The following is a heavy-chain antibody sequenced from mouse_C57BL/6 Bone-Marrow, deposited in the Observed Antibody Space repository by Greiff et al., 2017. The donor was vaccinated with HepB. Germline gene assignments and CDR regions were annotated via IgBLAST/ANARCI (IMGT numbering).Heavy chain of an antibody. J-gene: IGHJ4*01. CDR3: ARHKGNPYDAMDY. CDR1: GFTFSDYG. Sequence: DVKLVESGGGLVQPGGSLKLSCAASGFTFSDYGMAWVRQAPRKGPEWVAFISNLAYSIYYADTVTGRFTISRENAKNTLYLEMSSLRSEDTAMYYCARHKGNPYDAMDYWGQGTSVTVSS. D-gene: IGHD2-1*01. V-gene: IGHV5-15*01. CDR2: ISNLAYSI.